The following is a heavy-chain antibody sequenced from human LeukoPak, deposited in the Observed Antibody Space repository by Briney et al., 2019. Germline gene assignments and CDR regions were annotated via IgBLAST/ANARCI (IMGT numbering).Heavy chain of an antibody. CDR1: GGSTSSSSYY. CDR2: IYYTGRT. D-gene: IGHD3-22*01. V-gene: IGHV4-39*01. Sequence: PSETLSLTCTVSGGSTSSSSYYWGWIRQPPGKGLEWIGNIYYTGRTYYNPSLKSRVTISVDTSKNQFSLKLSSVSAADTAVYYCARLYYYDSIGPHLWGQGTLVTVSS. CDR3: ARLYYYDSIGPHL. J-gene: IGHJ4*02.